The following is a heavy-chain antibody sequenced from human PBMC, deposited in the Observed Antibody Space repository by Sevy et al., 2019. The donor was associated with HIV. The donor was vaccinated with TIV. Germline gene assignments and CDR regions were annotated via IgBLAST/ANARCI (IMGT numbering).Heavy chain of an antibody. CDR2: VSWNSRYI. J-gene: IGHJ6*02. D-gene: IGHD2-21*01. V-gene: IGHV3-9*01. CDR1: GFPFNDHA. Sequence: GGSLRLSCAASGFPFNDHAMHWVRQVPGKGLEWVSGVSWNSRYIGYADSVKGRFTISRDNARPFLYLEMNSLRPEDTALYYCAKDINRGCDGVNCYSYYYYFYGLDVWGQGTTVTVSS. CDR3: AKDINRGCDGVNCYSYYYYFYGLDV.